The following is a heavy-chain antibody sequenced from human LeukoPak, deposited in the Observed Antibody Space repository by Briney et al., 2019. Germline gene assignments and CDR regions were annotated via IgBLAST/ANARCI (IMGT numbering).Heavy chain of an antibody. CDR2: INPNSGGT. J-gene: IGHJ3*02. D-gene: IGHD6-19*01. V-gene: IGHV1-2*02. CDR1: GYTFTGYY. CDR3: ARGPPSYSRGWDGAFDI. Sequence: GASVKVSCKASGYTFTGYYMHWVRQAPGQGLEWMGWINPNSGGTNYAQKFQGRVTMTRDTSISTAYMELSRLRSDDTAVYYCARGPPSYSRGWDGAFDIWGQGTMVTVSS.